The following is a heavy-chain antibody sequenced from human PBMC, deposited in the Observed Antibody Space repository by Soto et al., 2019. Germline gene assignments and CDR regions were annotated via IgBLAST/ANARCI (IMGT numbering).Heavy chain of an antibody. CDR1: GGSFSGYY. D-gene: IGHD6-13*01. CDR2: INHSGST. Sequence: QVQLQQWGAGLLKPSETLSLTCAVYGGSFSGYYLSWIRQPPGKGLEWIGEINHSGSTNYNPSLKSRVTISVDTSKNQFSLKLSAVTAADTAVYYCARDRSSSWSGGFDPWGQGTLVTVSS. J-gene: IGHJ5*02. CDR3: ARDRSSSWSGGFDP. V-gene: IGHV4-34*01.